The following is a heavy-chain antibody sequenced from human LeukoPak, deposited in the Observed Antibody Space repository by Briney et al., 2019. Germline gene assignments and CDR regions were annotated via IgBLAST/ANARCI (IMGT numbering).Heavy chain of an antibody. J-gene: IGHJ4*02. D-gene: IGHD6-19*01. Sequence: PGGSLRLSCAASGFIVSTNYMIWVCQAPGKGLEWVSVIYSVGGTYYADSVRGRFTISRDNSKNMLYLQMNSLRAEDTAVYYCARDTPAGDFEYWGQGTLVTVSS. CDR3: ARDTPAGDFEY. V-gene: IGHV3-53*01. CDR1: GFIVSTNY. CDR2: IYSVGGT.